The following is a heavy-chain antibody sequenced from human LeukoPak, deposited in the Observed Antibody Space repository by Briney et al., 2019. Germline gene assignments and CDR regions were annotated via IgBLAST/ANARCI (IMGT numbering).Heavy chain of an antibody. CDR2: IYYSGTT. Sequence: NSSETLSLTCTVFGGSIGSSDSFWGWIRQPPGKGLEWIGSIYYSGTTYYNPSLKSRLTISVDTSKTQLSLRLSSVSAADTAVYYCARKHSGYHGLRYWGQGTLVTVSS. CDR1: GGSIGSSDSF. CDR3: ARKHSGYHGLRY. J-gene: IGHJ4*02. V-gene: IGHV4-39*07. D-gene: IGHD5-12*01.